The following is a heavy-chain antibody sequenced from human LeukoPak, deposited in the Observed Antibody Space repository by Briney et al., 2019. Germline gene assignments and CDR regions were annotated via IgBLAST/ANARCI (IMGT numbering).Heavy chain of an antibody. J-gene: IGHJ4*02. CDR1: GGSITSYY. Sequence: ETLSLTCSVSGGSITSYYWCWIRQPPGKGLEWIGYIYYSGSTNHNPSLKSRVTMSVDTSTNQVSLKLSSVTAADTAIYFCARGDTVTTFDSWGQGTLVTVSS. V-gene: IGHV4-59*01. CDR3: ARGDTVTTFDS. D-gene: IGHD4-17*01. CDR2: IYYSGST.